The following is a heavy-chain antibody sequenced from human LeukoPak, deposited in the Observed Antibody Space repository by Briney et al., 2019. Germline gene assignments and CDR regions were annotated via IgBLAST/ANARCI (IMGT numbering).Heavy chain of an antibody. V-gene: IGHV1-69*06. J-gene: IGHJ4*02. CDR3: ANHRFYDSSGSHYFDY. CDR2: IIPIFGTA. CDR1: GGTFSSYA. D-gene: IGHD3-22*01. Sequence: EASVQVSCQASGGTFSSYAISWVRQAPGQGLEWMGGIIPIFGTANYAQKFQGRVTITADKSTSTAYMELSSLRSEDTAVYYCANHRFYDSSGSHYFDYWGQGTLVTVSS.